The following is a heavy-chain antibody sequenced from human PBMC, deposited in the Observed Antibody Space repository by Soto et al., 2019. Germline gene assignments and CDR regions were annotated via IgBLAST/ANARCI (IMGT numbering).Heavy chain of an antibody. Sequence: GGSLRLSCAASGFTFSFYWMSWVRQAPGKGLEWVANIKEDGSEKYYVDSVKGRFTISRDNAENSLSLQMNSLRAEDTAVYYCARDVPRTGIGIGDYWGQGTQVTVSS. D-gene: IGHD1-1*01. CDR1: GFTFSFYW. CDR2: IKEDGSEK. CDR3: ARDVPRTGIGIGDY. V-gene: IGHV3-7*05. J-gene: IGHJ4*02.